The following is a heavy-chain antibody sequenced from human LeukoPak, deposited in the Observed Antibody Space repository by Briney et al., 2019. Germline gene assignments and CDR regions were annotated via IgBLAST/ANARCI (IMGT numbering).Heavy chain of an antibody. CDR2: IYYSGST. V-gene: IGHV4-39*01. J-gene: IGHJ4*02. CDR1: GGSMSSSNYY. D-gene: IGHD6-19*01. CDR3: ARHASVDGNWPRPLDY. Sequence: SETLSLTCTVSGGSMSSSNYYWGWIRQPPGKGLEWIGNIYYSGSTYYKPSLKTQVTISVDTSKNQFSLKLTSVTAADTAVYYCARHASVDGNWPRPLDYWGQGSLVTVSS.